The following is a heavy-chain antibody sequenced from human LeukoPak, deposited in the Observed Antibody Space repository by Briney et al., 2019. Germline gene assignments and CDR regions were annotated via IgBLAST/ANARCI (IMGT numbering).Heavy chain of an antibody. Sequence: GGSLRLSCAASGFTFSNYDMHWVRQVTGEGLEWVSAIGNGGDTYYAGSVKGRFTISRENAKNSLYHQMNSLRAGDTAVYYCARGNILTGYSDWGQGTLVTVSS. V-gene: IGHV3-13*04. D-gene: IGHD3-9*01. CDR2: IGNGGDT. CDR3: ARGNILTGYSD. CDR1: GFTFSNYD. J-gene: IGHJ4*02.